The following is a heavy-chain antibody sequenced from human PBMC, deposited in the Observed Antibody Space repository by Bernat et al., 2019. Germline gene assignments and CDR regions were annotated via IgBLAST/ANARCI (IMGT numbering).Heavy chain of an antibody. V-gene: IGHV3-53*02. CDR2: IYSGGAT. CDR1: GLTVSSNY. D-gene: IGHD3-10*01. CDR3: ASFYGSGSYYVDY. Sequence: EVQLVETGGGLIQPGGSLRLSCAASGLTVSSNYMSWVRQTPGKGLEWVSVIYSGGATYYADSVKGRFTIPRDNSKNTLYLQMNSLRAEDTAVYYCASFYGSGSYYVDYWGQGTLVTVSS. J-gene: IGHJ4*02.